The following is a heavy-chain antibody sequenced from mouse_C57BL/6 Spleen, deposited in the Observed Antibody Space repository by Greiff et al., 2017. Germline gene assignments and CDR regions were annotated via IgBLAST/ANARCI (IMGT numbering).Heavy chain of an antibody. J-gene: IGHJ4*01. CDR1: GYAFSSYW. CDR2: IYPGDGDT. D-gene: IGHD3-3*01. CDR3: ARRLPLGAMDD. V-gene: IGHV1-80*01. Sequence: QVQLQQSGAELVKPGASVKISCKASGYAFSSYWMNWVKQGPGKGLEWIGQIYPGDGDTNYNGKFKGKATLTADKSSSTAYMQLSSLTSEDSAVYFCARRLPLGAMDDWGQGTSVTVSS.